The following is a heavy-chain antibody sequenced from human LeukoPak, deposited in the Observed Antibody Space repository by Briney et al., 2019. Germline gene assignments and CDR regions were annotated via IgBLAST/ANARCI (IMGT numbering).Heavy chain of an antibody. CDR3: ARDDGDYALDY. CDR1: GFTFSNYG. CDR2: ISSISSTI. V-gene: IGHV3-48*02. D-gene: IGHD4-17*01. J-gene: IGHJ4*02. Sequence: GGSLRLSCAASGFTFSNYGMYWVRQAPGKGLEWISKISSISSTIYYADSVKGRFTISRGEAENSLYLQMNSLTDEDTALYYCARDDGDYALDYWCQGTLVTVSS.